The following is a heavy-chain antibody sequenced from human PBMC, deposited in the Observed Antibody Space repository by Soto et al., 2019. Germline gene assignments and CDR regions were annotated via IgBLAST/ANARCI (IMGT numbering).Heavy chain of an antibody. CDR1: VYNFANYW. V-gene: IGHV5-51*01. D-gene: IGHD5-12*01. Sequence: GESLKISCKGSVYNFANYWIAWVRQVPGKGLEWMGVINPGDSDTRYSLSSQGQVTISVDKSISTASLQWASLKASDTAMYYCARGAGGYNYAYWGQGTLVTVSS. CDR3: ARGAGGYNYAY. J-gene: IGHJ4*02. CDR2: INPGDSDT.